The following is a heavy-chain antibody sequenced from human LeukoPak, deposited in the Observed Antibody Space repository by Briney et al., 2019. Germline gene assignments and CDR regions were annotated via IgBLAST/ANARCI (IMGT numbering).Heavy chain of an antibody. CDR1: GGSISSYY. CDR2: IYYSGST. J-gene: IGHJ4*02. CDR3: ARQYSSGWDYFDY. D-gene: IGHD6-19*01. Sequence: SETLSLTCTVSGGSISSYYWSWIRQPPAKGLEWIGYIYYSGSTNYNPSLKSRVAISVDTSKNQFSLKLSSVTAADTAVYYCARQYSSGWDYFDYWGQGTLVTVSS. V-gene: IGHV4-59*08.